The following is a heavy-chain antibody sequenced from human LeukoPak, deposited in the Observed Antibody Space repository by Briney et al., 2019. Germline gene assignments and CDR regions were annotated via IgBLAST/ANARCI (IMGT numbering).Heavy chain of an antibody. D-gene: IGHD3-22*01. CDR3: AIYYDSSGSIDH. J-gene: IGHJ4*02. CDR1: GFIFSDYY. V-gene: IGHV3-11*01. Sequence: GGSLRLSCAASGFIFSDYYMTWIRQTPGKGLEWLSYISDSGSTINYADSVKGRLTISRDNAKKPLFLQMNSLRAEDTAVYYCAIYYDSSGSIDHWGQGTLVTVSS. CDR2: ISDSGSTI.